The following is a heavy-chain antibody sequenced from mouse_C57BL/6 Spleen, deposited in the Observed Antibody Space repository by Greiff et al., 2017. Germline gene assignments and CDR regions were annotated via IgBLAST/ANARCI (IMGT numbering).Heavy chain of an antibody. J-gene: IGHJ1*03. CDR3: ARGGDGYYGYFDV. D-gene: IGHD2-3*01. CDR1: GYTFTNYW. CDR2: IYPGGGYT. V-gene: IGHV1-63*01. Sequence: QVQLKESGAELVRPGTSVKMSCKASGYTFTNYWIGWAKQRPGHGLEWIGDIYPGGGYTNYNEKFKGKATLTADKYSSTAYMQFSSLTSEDSAIYYCARGGDGYYGYFDVWGTGTTVTVSS.